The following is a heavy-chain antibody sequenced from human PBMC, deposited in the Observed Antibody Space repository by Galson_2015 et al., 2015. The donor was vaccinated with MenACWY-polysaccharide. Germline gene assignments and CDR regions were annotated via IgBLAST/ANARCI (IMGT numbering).Heavy chain of an antibody. CDR3: AKVMTYLYQYIDV. CDR2: ISYGGDSQ. D-gene: IGHD2-2*01. V-gene: IGHV3-30*18. CDR1: GFSVSHFG. J-gene: IGHJ6*03. Sequence: SLRLSCAASGFSVSHFGMHWVRQAPGKGLEWVAVISYGGDSQYYGDSVRGRFTISTDTSNNTLYLQMTSLTTEDTAVYYCAKVMTYLYQYIDVVGQGTTVIVSS.